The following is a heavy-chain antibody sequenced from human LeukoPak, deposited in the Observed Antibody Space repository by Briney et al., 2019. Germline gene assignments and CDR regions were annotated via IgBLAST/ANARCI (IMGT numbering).Heavy chain of an antibody. J-gene: IGHJ4*02. CDR3: VRDDRGYSGYHFDY. V-gene: IGHV3-30*14. Sequence: GRSLRLSCAAYGFTFSNYALHWVRQAPGKGLEWMAFISNDARNKNYPASVESRFTISRDNSKNTLYLQMNSLRAEDTAVYYCVRDDRGYSGYHFDYWGQGTLVTVSS. CDR1: GFTFSNYA. D-gene: IGHD5-12*01. CDR2: ISNDARNK.